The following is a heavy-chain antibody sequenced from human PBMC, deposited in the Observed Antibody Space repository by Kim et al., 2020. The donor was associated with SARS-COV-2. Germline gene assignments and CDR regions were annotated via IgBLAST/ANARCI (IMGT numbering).Heavy chain of an antibody. Sequence: GGSLRLSCAASGFTFSSYWMHWVRQAPGKGLVWVSRTNSDGSSTSYADSVKGRSTISRDNAKNTLYLQMNCLRAEDTAVYYCASSSSGWYYFDYWGQGTLVTVSS. CDR1: GFTFSSYW. CDR2: TNSDGSST. V-gene: IGHV3-74*01. J-gene: IGHJ4*02. CDR3: ASSSSGWYYFDY. D-gene: IGHD6-19*01.